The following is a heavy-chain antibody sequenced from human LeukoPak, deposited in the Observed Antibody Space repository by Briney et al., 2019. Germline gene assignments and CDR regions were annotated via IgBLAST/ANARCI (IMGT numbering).Heavy chain of an antibody. V-gene: IGHV3-53*01. CDR2: IYSGGST. J-gene: IGHJ4*02. D-gene: IGHD4-17*01. Sequence: GGSLRLSCAASGFTVSSNYMSWVRQAPGKGLEWVSVIYSGGSTHYADSVKGRFTISRDNSKNTLYLQMNSLRAEDTAVYYCARSHDYGSYYFDYWGQGTLVTVSS. CDR3: ARSHDYGSYYFDY. CDR1: GFTVSSNY.